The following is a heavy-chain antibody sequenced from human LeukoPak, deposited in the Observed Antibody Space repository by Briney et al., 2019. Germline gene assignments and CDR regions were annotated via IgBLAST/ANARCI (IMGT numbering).Heavy chain of an antibody. V-gene: IGHV4-4*07. Sequence: SETLSLTCTVSGGSSSSFYWSWIRQPAGKGLEWIGRIYTSGSTNYNPSLKSRVTMSVDTSKNQFSLKLSSVTAADTAVYYCARADSSWSHFHYWGQGTLVTVSS. CDR2: IYTSGST. D-gene: IGHD6-13*01. J-gene: IGHJ4*02. CDR3: ARADSSWSHFHY. CDR1: GGSSSSFY.